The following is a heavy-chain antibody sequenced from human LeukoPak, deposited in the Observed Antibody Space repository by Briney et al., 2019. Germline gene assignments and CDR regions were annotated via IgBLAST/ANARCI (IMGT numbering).Heavy chain of an antibody. CDR1: GGTFSSYA. Sequence: SVKVSCKASGGTFSSYAISWVRQAPGQGLEWMGRIIPILGIANYVQKFQGRVTITADKSTSTAYMELSSLRSEDTAVYYCARGGSYYGSGKDWFDPWGQGTLVTVSS. CDR2: IIPILGIA. V-gene: IGHV1-69*04. J-gene: IGHJ5*02. CDR3: ARGGSYYGSGKDWFDP. D-gene: IGHD3-10*01.